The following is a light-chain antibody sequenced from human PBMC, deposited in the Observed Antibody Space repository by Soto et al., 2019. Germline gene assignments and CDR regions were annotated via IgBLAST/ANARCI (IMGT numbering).Light chain of an antibody. CDR1: QSVGDS. CDR2: DAS. J-gene: IGKJ4*01. CDR3: QQRSNWPLT. V-gene: IGKV3-11*01. Sequence: EIVLTQSPGTLSLFPGERATLSCRASQSVGDSLAWYQQKPGQAPRLLIYDASNRATGIPARFSGSGSGTDFALTISSLEPGDFAVYYCQQRSNWPLTFGGGTKVEIK.